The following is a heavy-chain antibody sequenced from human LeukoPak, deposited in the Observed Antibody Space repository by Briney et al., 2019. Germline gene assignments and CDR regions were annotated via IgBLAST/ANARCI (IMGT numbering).Heavy chain of an antibody. D-gene: IGHD1-26*01. CDR1: GYTFTSYY. J-gene: IGHJ6*03. Sequence: ASVKVSCKASGYTFTSYYMHWVRQAPGQGLEWMGLINPTGGSTGYAQKFQGRVTMTRDMSTSTDYMELSSLRSEDTAIYYCARVKGVGATTRYYYYYYMDVWGKGTTVTVSS. V-gene: IGHV1-46*01. CDR2: INPTGGST. CDR3: ARVKGVGATTRYYYYYYMDV.